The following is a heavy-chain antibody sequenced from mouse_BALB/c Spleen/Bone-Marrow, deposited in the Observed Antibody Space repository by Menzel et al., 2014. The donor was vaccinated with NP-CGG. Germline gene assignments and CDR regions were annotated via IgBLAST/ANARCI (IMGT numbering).Heavy chain of an antibody. CDR3: ARSPMITESYAMDY. CDR2: IAPGSGNT. J-gene: IGHJ4*01. D-gene: IGHD2-4*01. CDR1: GYTFTSYW. V-gene: IGHV1S41*01. Sequence: DLVKPGASVKLSCKASGYTFTSYWINWIKQRPGQGLEWIGRIAPGSGNTYYNEMFKGKATLTVDTSSSTAYIRLSSLSSEDSPVYFCARSPMITESYAMDYWGQGTSGTGSS.